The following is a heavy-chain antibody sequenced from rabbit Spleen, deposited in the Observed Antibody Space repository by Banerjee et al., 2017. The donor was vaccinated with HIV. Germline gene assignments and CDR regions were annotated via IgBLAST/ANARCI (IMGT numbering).Heavy chain of an antibody. CDR3: ARYGAGGSYFAL. Sequence: QEQLEESGGGLVKPEGSLTLTCKASGFSFSSSYFMCWVRQAPGKGLEWIGYIDPLFGITYYANWVNGRFSISRENAQNTVFLQMTSLTAADTATYFCARYGAGGSYFALWGPGTLVTVS. CDR1: GFSFSSSYF. V-gene: IGHV1S45*01. D-gene: IGHD8-1*01. CDR2: IDPLFGIT. J-gene: IGHJ4*01.